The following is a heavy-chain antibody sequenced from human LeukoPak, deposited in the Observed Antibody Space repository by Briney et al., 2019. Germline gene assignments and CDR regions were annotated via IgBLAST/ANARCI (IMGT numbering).Heavy chain of an antibody. CDR1: GFTLSDYY. V-gene: IGHV3-11*04. D-gene: IGHD6-13*01. CDR2: ISSSGSTI. Sequence: SGGSVRHSCAASGFTLSDYYMSWLRQAPGKGLEWVSYISSSGSTIYYADSVKGRFTISRDNAKNSLYLQMNSLRAENTAVYYCAIAGVGIAAAGTFYYWGQGTLVTVSS. CDR3: AIAGVGIAAAGTFYY. J-gene: IGHJ4*02.